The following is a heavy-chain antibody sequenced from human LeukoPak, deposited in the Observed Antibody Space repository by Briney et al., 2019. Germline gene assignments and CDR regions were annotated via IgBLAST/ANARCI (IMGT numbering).Heavy chain of an antibody. Sequence: GASVKVSCKASGYTFTGNYIHWVRQAPGQGLEWVGWINPNNGGTNFAQKFQGRVTMTGDTSINTAYMELSRLRSDDTAVYYCVRADMVLDYWGQGTLVTVSA. CDR1: GYTFTGNY. J-gene: IGHJ4*02. V-gene: IGHV1-2*02. CDR2: INPNNGGT. D-gene: IGHD5-18*01. CDR3: VRADMVLDY.